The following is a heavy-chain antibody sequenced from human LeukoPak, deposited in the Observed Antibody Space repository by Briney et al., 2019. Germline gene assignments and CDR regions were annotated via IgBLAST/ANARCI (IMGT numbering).Heavy chain of an antibody. J-gene: IGHJ5*02. CDR3: AREPDTWFDP. CDR2: IKQDGSEK. CDR1: GFTFTRHL. Sequence: PGGSLRLSCAASGFTFTRHLMSWVRQAPGKGLEWVANIKQDGSEKFYVESVRGRFTISKDNAKNSLYLQMNSLRAEDTAVYYCAREPDTWFDPWGQGTLVTVSS. V-gene: IGHV3-7*01.